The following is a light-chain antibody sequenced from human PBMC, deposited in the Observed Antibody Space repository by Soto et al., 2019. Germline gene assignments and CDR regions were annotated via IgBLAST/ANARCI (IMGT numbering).Light chain of an antibody. V-gene: IGLV1-47*01. Sequence: QSVLTQPPSASGTPGQRVTISCSGSSSNIGSNYVYWYQQLPGTAPKLLIYRNNQRPSGVPDRFSCSKSGSSASLAISRLRSEDEADYYCAAWDDSLSGLVVFGGGTKLTVL. J-gene: IGLJ2*01. CDR3: AAWDDSLSGLVV. CDR1: SSNIGSNY. CDR2: RNN.